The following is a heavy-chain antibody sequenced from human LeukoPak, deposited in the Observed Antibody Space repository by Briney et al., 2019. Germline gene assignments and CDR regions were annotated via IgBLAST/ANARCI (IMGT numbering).Heavy chain of an antibody. CDR3: ARESIAVAGNFDY. V-gene: IGHV3-33*01. Sequence: GGSLRLSCAASGFTFSSYGMHWVRQAPGKGLEWVAVIWYDGSNKYYADSVKGRFTISRDNSKNTLYLQTNSLRAEDTAVYYCARESIAVAGNFDYWGQGTLVTVSS. CDR2: IWYDGSNK. D-gene: IGHD6-19*01. CDR1: GFTFSSYG. J-gene: IGHJ4*02.